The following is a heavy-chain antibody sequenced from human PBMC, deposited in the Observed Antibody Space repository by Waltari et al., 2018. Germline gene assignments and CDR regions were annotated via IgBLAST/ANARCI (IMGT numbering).Heavy chain of an antibody. Sequence: QVQLVQSGAEVKKPGASVKVSCKVSGYPLTELSMPLVRKAPGKGLEWMGGLDPEDGETIYAQKFQGRVTMTEDTSTDTAYMELSSLRSEDTAVYYCATPNYDSSGYYVYWGQGTLVTVSS. CDR2: LDPEDGET. V-gene: IGHV1-24*01. J-gene: IGHJ4*02. D-gene: IGHD3-22*01. CDR1: GYPLTELS. CDR3: ATPNYDSSGYYVY.